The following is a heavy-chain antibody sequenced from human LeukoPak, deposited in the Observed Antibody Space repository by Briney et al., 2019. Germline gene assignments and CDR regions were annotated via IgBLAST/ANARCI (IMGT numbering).Heavy chain of an antibody. CDR2: IYHSGST. CDR1: GYSISSGYY. J-gene: IGHJ3*02. CDR3: ARGTYDYSDAFDI. V-gene: IGHV4-38-2*02. D-gene: IGHD4-11*01. Sequence: SETLSLTCTVSGYSISSGYYWGWVRQPPGKGLEWIGSIYHSGSTYYNPSLKSRVTISGDKSKNQFSLKLSSVTAADTAVCYCARGTYDYSDAFDIWGQGTMVTVSS.